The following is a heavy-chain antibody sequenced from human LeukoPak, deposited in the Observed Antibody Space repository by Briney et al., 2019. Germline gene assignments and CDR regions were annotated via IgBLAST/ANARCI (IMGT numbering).Heavy chain of an antibody. V-gene: IGHV4-59*01. CDR1: GGSISSYY. D-gene: IGHD3-10*01. Sequence: SETLSLTCTVSGGSISSYYWSWIRQPPGKGLEWIGYIYYSGSTNYNPSLKSRVTISVDTSKNQFSLKLSSVTAADTAVYYCAREPIYGSGSYYRAFVIWGQGTMVTVSS. CDR3: AREPIYGSGSYYRAFVI. CDR2: IYYSGST. J-gene: IGHJ3*02.